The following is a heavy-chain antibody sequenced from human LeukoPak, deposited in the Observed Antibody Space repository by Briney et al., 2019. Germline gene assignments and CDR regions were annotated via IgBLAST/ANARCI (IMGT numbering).Heavy chain of an antibody. J-gene: IGHJ4*02. CDR2: IYHSGST. V-gene: IGHV4-38-2*01. CDR1: SYSITSGYY. CDR3: ARLYLRDHCSSTSCYGLYCDY. D-gene: IGHD2-2*01. Sequence: SETLSLTCAVSSYSITSGYYWGWIRQPPGKGLEWIGSIYHSGSTYYNPSLKTRVTISVDTSKNQFSLKLSSVTAADTAVYYCARLYLRDHCSSTSCYGLYCDYWGQGTLVTVSS.